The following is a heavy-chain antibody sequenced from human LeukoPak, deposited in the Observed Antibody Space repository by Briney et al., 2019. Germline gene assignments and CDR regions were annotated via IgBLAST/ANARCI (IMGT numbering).Heavy chain of an antibody. D-gene: IGHD6-13*01. CDR3: ARGSWYWGPEYFDY. Sequence: PSPTLSPTRTVSGGSISSYYWSWIRQPAGKGLEWIRRIYTSGSTNYNPSLKSRVTMSVDTSKNQFSLKLSSVTAADTAVYYCARGSWYWGPEYFDYWGQGTLVTVSS. CDR1: GGSISSYY. J-gene: IGHJ4*02. CDR2: IYTSGST. V-gene: IGHV4-4*07.